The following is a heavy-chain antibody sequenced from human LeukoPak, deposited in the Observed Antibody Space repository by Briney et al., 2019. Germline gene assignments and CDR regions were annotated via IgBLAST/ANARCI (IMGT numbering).Heavy chain of an antibody. D-gene: IGHD1-1*01. V-gene: IGHV1-2*02. CDR2: INPNSGAT. CDR1: GYGFIDYY. Sequence: ASVKASCKSSGYGFIDYYIHWVRQAPGQGLEWMGWINPNSGATNSAQNLQGRVTLTRDKSMSTAYLDLSGLTFDDTAVYYCARSRMTTLPGFDYWGQGTLVTVSS. J-gene: IGHJ4*02. CDR3: ARSRMTTLPGFDY.